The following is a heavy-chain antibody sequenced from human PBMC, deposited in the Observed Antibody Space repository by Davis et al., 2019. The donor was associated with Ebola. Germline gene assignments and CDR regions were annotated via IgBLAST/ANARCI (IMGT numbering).Heavy chain of an antibody. J-gene: IGHJ4*02. CDR3: ARGLAAAYFDY. CDR2: ISSNGGST. Sequence: GGSLRLSCAASGFTFSSYAMHWVRQAPGKGLEYVSAISSNGGSTYYANSVKDRFTISRDNSKNTLYLQMGSLRAEDMAVYYCARGLAAAYFDYWGQGTLVTVSS. D-gene: IGHD6-13*01. V-gene: IGHV3-64*01. CDR1: GFTFSSYA.